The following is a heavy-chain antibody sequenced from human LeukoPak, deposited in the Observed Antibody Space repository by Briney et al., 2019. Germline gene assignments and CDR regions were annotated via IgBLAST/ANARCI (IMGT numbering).Heavy chain of an antibody. CDR1: GYTFTSYG. V-gene: IGHV1-18*01. Sequence: ASVKVSCKASGYTFTSYGISWVRQAPGQGLEWMGWISAYNGNTNYAQKLQGRVTMTTDTSTSTAYMELRSLRSDDAAVYYRARGPVLRFLEWLFYMDVWGKGTTVTVSS. D-gene: IGHD3-3*01. J-gene: IGHJ6*03. CDR2: ISAYNGNT. CDR3: ARGPVLRFLEWLFYMDV.